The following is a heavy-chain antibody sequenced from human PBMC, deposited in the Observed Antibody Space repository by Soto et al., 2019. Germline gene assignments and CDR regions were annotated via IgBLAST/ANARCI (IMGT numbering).Heavy chain of an antibody. CDR3: ARVVTMVRGVIGWFDP. J-gene: IGHJ5*02. Sequence: GASVKVSCKASGYTFTSYAMHWVRQAPGLRLEWMGWINAGNGNTKYSQKFQGRVTITRDTSASTAYMELSSLRSEDTAVYYCARVVTMVRGVIGWFDPWGQGTLVTVSS. CDR1: GYTFTSYA. CDR2: INAGNGNT. V-gene: IGHV1-3*01. D-gene: IGHD3-10*01.